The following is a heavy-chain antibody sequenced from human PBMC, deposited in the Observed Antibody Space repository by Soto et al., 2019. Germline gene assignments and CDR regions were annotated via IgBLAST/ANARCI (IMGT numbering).Heavy chain of an antibody. CDR1: GFTFSSYG. CDR2: ISYDGSNK. V-gene: IGHV3-30*18. Sequence: RLSCAASGFTFSSYGMHWVRQAPGKGLEWVAVISYDGSNKYYADSVKGRFTISRDNSKNTLYLQMNSLRAEDTAVYYCAKDREYSSSTLHYWGQGTLVTVSS. CDR3: AKDREYSSSTLHY. J-gene: IGHJ4*02. D-gene: IGHD6-6*01.